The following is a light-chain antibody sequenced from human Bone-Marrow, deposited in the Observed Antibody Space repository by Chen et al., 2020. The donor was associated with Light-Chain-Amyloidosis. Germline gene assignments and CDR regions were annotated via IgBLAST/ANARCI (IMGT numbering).Light chain of an antibody. V-gene: IGLV2-14*01. J-gene: IGLJ1*01. CDR2: EVT. CDR1: SSDVGGDNH. CDR3: SSFTITNTHV. Sequence: QSALTHPASVSGSPGQSLTISCTGTSSDVGGDNHVSWYQQHPDKAPTLMIYEVTNRPSWVPYRFSDSKSDNTASLTISGLQTEDEADYFGSSFTITNTHVFGSGTSVTVL.